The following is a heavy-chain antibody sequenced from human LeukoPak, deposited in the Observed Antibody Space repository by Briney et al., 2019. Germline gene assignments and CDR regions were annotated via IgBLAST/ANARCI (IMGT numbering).Heavy chain of an antibody. V-gene: IGHV3-11*01. CDR2: ISSSGSTI. CDR1: GFTFSDYY. CDR3: ARDRDVDTAMVLFDP. J-gene: IGHJ5*02. D-gene: IGHD5-18*01. Sequence: GGSLRLSCAASGFTFSDYYMSWLRQAPGKGLEWVSYISSSGSTIYYADSVKGRFTISRDNAKNSLYLQMNSLRAEDTAVYYCARDRDVDTAMVLFDPWGQGTLVTVSS.